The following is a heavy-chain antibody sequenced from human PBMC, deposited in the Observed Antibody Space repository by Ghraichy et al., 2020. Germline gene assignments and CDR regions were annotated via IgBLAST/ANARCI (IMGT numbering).Heavy chain of an antibody. CDR1: GFTVSNNY. V-gene: IGHV3-66*02. CDR3: AMDAADCSGGSCLQY. Sequence: GGSLRLSCEGSGFTVSNNYMTWVRQAPGKGLEWVSVIYNVGTTYYADSVKGRFTISRDNSKNTLYLQMNSLRPEDTAVYYCAMDAADCSGGSCLQYWGQGNLIPVSS. J-gene: IGHJ4*02. D-gene: IGHD2-15*01. CDR2: IYNVGTT.